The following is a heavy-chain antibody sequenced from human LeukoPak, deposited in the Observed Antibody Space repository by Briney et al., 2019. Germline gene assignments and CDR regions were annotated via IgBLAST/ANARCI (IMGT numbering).Heavy chain of an antibody. V-gene: IGHV1-2*02. CDR1: GYTFTVYF. J-gene: IGHJ3*02. CDR2: INPHSGDT. D-gene: IGHD3-22*01. CDR3: ARAYYYDSSGYHYDAFDI. Sequence: ASVKVSCKASGYTFTVYFLHWMRQAPGQGLELLGWINPHSGDTKYEQKFQGRVTMTRDTSITTAYMQLNSLTSDDTALYYCARAYYYDSSGYHYDAFDIWGQGTMVTVSS.